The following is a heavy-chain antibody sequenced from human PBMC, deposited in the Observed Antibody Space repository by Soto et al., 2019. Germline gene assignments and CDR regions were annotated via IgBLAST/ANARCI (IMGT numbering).Heavy chain of an antibody. D-gene: IGHD3-22*01. CDR1: GGSISSSSYY. CDR2: IYYSGST. V-gene: IGHV4-39*01. Sequence: SETLSLTCTVSGGSISSSSYYWGWIRQPPGKGLEWVGSIYYSGSTYYNPSLKSRVTISVDTSKNQFSLKLSSVTAADTAVYYCARLHDSSGYYQYYFDYWGQGTLVTVSS. J-gene: IGHJ4*02. CDR3: ARLHDSSGYYQYYFDY.